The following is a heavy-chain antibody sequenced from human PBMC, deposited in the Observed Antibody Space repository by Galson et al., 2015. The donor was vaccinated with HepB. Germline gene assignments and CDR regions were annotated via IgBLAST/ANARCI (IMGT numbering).Heavy chain of an antibody. Sequence: SLRLSCAASGFTFGSYAMSWVRQAPGKGLEWVSAISGGGHSTYYADSVKGRFTISRDNSKNTLSLQMNSLRAEDTAVFYCAKDARGSGTYTTWYAFDVWGQGTMVTVSS. J-gene: IGHJ3*01. CDR2: ISGGGHST. CDR3: AKDARGSGTYTTWYAFDV. CDR1: GFTFGSYA. D-gene: IGHD1-26*01. V-gene: IGHV3-23*01.